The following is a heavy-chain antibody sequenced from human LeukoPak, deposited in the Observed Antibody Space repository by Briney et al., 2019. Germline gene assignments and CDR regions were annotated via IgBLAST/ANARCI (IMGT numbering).Heavy chain of an antibody. J-gene: IGHJ6*03. CDR2: IYTSGST. CDR3: ARESGSSSWHYYYYYMDV. Sequence: SETLSLTCTVSGGSISSYYWSWIRQPAGKGLEWIGRIYTSGSTNYNPSLKSRVTMSVDTSKNQFSLKLSSVTAADTAVYYCARESGSSSWHYYYYYMDVWGKGTTVTVSS. V-gene: IGHV4-4*07. D-gene: IGHD6-13*01. CDR1: GGSISSYY.